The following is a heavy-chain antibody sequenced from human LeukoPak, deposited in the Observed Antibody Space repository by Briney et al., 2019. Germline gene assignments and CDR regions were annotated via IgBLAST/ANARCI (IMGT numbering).Heavy chain of an antibody. CDR1: GYTFTSYD. V-gene: IGHV7-4-1*02. J-gene: IGHJ4*02. Sequence: ASVKVSCKASGYTFTSYDINWVRQAPGQGLEWMGWINTNTRNPTYAQGFTGRFVFSLDTSVSTAYLQISSLKAEDTAVYYCARDRLVDYWGQGTLVTVSS. D-gene: IGHD3-9*01. CDR3: ARDRLVDY. CDR2: INTNTRNP.